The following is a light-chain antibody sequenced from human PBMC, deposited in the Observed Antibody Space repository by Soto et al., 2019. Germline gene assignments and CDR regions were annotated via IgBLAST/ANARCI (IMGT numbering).Light chain of an antibody. Sequence: ESMLTQSPATLSLSPGERATLSCRASQSVRSYLAWYQQKPGQAPRLLIYDASNRAPGIPARFSGSGSGTDFTLTISSLXXXXFAVYYCQQRSSWPRITFGQGTRLDIK. CDR3: QQRSSWPRIT. CDR2: DAS. V-gene: IGKV3-11*01. J-gene: IGKJ5*01. CDR1: QSVRSY.